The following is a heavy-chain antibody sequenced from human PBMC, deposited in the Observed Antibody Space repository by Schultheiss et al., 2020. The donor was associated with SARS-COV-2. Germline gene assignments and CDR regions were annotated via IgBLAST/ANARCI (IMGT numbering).Heavy chain of an antibody. CDR3: AKDRVSGSGWRHYYFDY. CDR1: GFTFSRYD. J-gene: IGHJ4*02. D-gene: IGHD6-19*01. V-gene: IGHV3-23*01. CDR2: ISGSGGST. Sequence: GASLKISCAASGFTFSRYDMHWVRQPTGKGLEWVSAISGSGGSTYYADSVKGRFTISRDNSKNTLYLQMNSLRAEDTAVYYCAKDRVSGSGWRHYYFDYWGQGTLVTVSS.